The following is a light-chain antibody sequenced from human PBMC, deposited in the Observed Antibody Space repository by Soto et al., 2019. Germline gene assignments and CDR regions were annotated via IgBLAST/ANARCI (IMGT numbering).Light chain of an antibody. V-gene: IGLV1-47*01. CDR1: TSNIGSNY. Sequence: QSVLTHPPSASGTPGQGVTISCSGSTSNIGSNYVYWYQQLPGTAPKLLIYRNNQRPSGVPDRSSGSKSGTSASLAISGLRSDDEADYFCATWDDSLNGFYVFGTGPKV. CDR3: ATWDDSLNGFYV. CDR2: RNN. J-gene: IGLJ1*01.